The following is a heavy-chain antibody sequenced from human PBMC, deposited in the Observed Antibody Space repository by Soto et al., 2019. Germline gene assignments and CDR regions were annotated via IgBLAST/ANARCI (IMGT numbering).Heavy chain of an antibody. D-gene: IGHD4-17*01. V-gene: IGHV5-51*01. CDR2: IYPGDSDT. Sequence: GESLKISCKGSGYSFTNYWIGWVRQMPGKGLEWMGIIYPGDSDTRYSPSFQGQVTISADKSISTAYLQWSSLKASDTAVYYCAKRYGGNSRAFAIWGQGTMVTVSS. CDR1: GYSFTNYW. J-gene: IGHJ3*02. CDR3: AKRYGGNSRAFAI.